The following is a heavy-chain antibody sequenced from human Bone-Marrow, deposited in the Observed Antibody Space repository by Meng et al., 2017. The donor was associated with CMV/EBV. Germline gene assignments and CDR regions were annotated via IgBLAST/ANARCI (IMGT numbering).Heavy chain of an antibody. D-gene: IGHD2-21*01. V-gene: IGHV1-2*02. CDR2: INPNSGGT. Sequence: ASVKVSCKASGYTFTGYYMHWVRQAPGQGLEWMGWINPNSGGTNYAQKFQGRVTMTRDTSISTAYMELSRLRSDDTAVYYCARDLAYCGGDCYSGLVDYYGMDVWGQGTTVTVSS. J-gene: IGHJ6*02. CDR3: ARDLAYCGGDCYSGLVDYYGMDV. CDR1: GYTFTGYY.